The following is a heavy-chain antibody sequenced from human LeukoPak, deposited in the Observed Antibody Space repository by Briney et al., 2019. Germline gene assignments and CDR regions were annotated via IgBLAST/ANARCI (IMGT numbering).Heavy chain of an antibody. Sequence: APVKVSCKASGGTFSSYAISWVRQAPGQGLEWMGRIIPIFGTANYAQKFQGRVTITTDESASTAYMELSSLRSEDTAVYYCARDPFMVRGVITTAYFDYWGQGTLVTVSS. CDR3: ARDPFMVRGVITTAYFDY. CDR1: GGTFSSYA. CDR2: IIPIFGTA. J-gene: IGHJ4*02. V-gene: IGHV1-69*05. D-gene: IGHD3-10*01.